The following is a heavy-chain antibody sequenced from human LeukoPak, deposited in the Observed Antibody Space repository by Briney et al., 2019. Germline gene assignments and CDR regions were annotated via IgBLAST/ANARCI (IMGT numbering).Heavy chain of an antibody. D-gene: IGHD6-13*01. J-gene: IGHJ4*02. V-gene: IGHV3-74*01. CDR3: ARDYSRSWYPYY. CDR1: GFTFSSYW. CDR2: INSDATST. Sequence: PGGSLRPSCAASGFTFSSYWMHWVRQAPGKGLVWVSRINSDATSTSYADSVKGRFTISRDNAKNTLYLQMNSLRGEGTAVYYCARDYSRSWYPYYWGQGTLVTVSS.